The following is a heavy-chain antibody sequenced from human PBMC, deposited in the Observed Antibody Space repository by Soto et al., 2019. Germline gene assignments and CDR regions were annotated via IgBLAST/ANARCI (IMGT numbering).Heavy chain of an antibody. CDR1: GGSVSSGSYY. Sequence: PSETLSLTCTVSGGSVSSGSYYWSWIRQPPGKGLEWIGYIYYSGSTNYNPPLKSRVTISVDTSKNQFSLKLSSVTAADTAVYYCARDRRVWFGELYYYYGMDVWGQGTTVTVSS. CDR3: ARDRRVWFGELYYYYGMDV. CDR2: IYYSGST. D-gene: IGHD3-10*01. V-gene: IGHV4-61*01. J-gene: IGHJ6*02.